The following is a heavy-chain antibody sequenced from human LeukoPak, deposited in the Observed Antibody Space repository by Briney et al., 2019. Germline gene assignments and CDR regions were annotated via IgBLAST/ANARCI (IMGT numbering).Heavy chain of an antibody. CDR1: GFTFSSYA. J-gene: IGHJ4*02. CDR3: ARGEVVVAAGPTGFDY. Sequence: PGRSLRLSCAASGFTFSSYAMHWVRQAPGKGLEWVAVISYDGSNKYYADSVKGRFTISRDNSKNTLYLQMNSLRAEDTAVYYCARGEVVVAAGPTGFDYWGQGTLVTVSS. D-gene: IGHD2-15*01. CDR2: ISYDGSNK. V-gene: IGHV3-30-3*01.